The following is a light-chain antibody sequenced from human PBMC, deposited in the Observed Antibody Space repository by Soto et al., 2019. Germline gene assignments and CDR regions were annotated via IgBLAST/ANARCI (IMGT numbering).Light chain of an antibody. J-gene: IGKJ1*01. Sequence: AIRMTQSPSSLSDSPGDRVTIXXRASQGISGYLAWYQQKPGKAPKVXIDAAYNLQSGVPSRFSGSGSGTDFTLTISCLQPEDFATYYCQHYYSYPRTFGQGTKVDIK. CDR3: QHYYSYPRT. CDR1: QGISGY. CDR2: AAY. V-gene: IGKV1-8*01.